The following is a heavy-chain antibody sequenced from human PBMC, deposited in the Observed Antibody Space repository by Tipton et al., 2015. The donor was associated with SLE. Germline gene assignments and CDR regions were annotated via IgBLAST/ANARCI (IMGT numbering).Heavy chain of an antibody. CDR3: ARDGISDCGGDCHGSFDY. CDR2: IFSSGNT. CDR1: GDSMNSGVYY. V-gene: IGHV4-61*02. D-gene: IGHD2-21*01. J-gene: IGHJ4*02. Sequence: LRLSCTVSGDSMNSGVYYWSWLRQPAGKGLEWIGRIFSSGNTIYNRSLKSRVTISEDTSKNQFSLRLSSGTAADSAVYYCARDGISDCGGDCHGSFDYWGQGALVTVSS.